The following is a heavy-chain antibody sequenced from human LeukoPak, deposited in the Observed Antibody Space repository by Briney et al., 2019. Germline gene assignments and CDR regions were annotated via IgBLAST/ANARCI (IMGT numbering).Heavy chain of an antibody. CDR2: IKADGSEQ. CDR1: GFTFSSYW. Sequence: GGSLRLSCAASGFTFSSYWMSWVRQAPGKGLEWVANIKADGSEQYYVDSVKGRFTISRDNAENSLYLQMNSLRAEDTAMYYCARTVDMVRGLIIAPVDYWGLGTLVTVSS. J-gene: IGHJ4*02. V-gene: IGHV3-7*01. D-gene: IGHD3-10*01. CDR3: ARTVDMVRGLIIAPVDY.